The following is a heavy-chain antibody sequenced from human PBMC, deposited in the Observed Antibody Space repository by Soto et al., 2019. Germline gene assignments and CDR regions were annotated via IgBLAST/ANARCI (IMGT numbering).Heavy chain of an antibody. V-gene: IGHV1-18*01. CDR1: GYTFPSYG. CDR2: ISAYNGNT. J-gene: IGHJ6*02. Sequence: QVQLVQSGAEVKKPGASVKVSCKASGYTFPSYGISWVRQAPGQGLEWMGWISAYNGNTNYAQKLQGRVTMTTDTPTSTAYMDMRSLRTDDTAVYYCARDEYYYGMDVWGQGTTVTVYS. CDR3: ARDEYYYGMDV.